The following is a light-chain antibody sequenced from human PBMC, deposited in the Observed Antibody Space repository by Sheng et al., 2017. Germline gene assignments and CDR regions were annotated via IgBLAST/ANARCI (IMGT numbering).Light chain of an antibody. CDR3: QAWDSSTYV. J-gene: IGLJ1*01. CDR1: KLGDKY. CDR2: QDS. Sequence: SYELTQPPSVSVSPGQTASITCSGDKLGDKYACWYQQKPGQSPVLVIYQDSKRPSGIPERFSGSNSGNTVTLTISGTQAMDEADYYCQAWDSSTYVFGTGTKVTV. V-gene: IGLV3-1*01.